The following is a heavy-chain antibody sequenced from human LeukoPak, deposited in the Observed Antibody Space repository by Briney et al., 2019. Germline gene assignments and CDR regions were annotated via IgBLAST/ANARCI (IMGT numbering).Heavy chain of an antibody. CDR2: VYYSGTT. J-gene: IGHJ3*02. Sequence: SETLSFTCTVSGGSISSYYWSWIRQPPGKGLEWIGYVYYSGTTNYNPSLKSRVTISTDTSKNQFSLKLNSVTAADTAVYYCASPVGGAFDIWGQGTMVTVSS. CDR3: ASPVGGAFDI. CDR1: GGSISSYY. V-gene: IGHV4-59*08. D-gene: IGHD1-26*01.